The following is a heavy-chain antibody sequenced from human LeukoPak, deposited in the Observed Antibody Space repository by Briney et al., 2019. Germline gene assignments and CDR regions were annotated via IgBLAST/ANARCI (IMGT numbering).Heavy chain of an antibody. J-gene: IGHJ4*02. D-gene: IGHD6-19*01. CDR1: GGSICSYY. V-gene: IGHV4-59*08. CDR2: IYYSGST. Sequence: SETLSLTCTVSGGSICSYYWSWIRQPPGKGLEWIGYIYYSGSTNYNPSLKSRVTISVDTSKNQFSLKLSSVTAADTAVYYCARHRSVAVAGTYYFDYWGQGTLVTVSS. CDR3: ARHRSVAVAGTYYFDY.